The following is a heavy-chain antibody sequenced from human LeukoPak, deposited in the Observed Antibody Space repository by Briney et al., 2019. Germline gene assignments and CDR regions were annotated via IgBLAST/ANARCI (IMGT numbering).Heavy chain of an antibody. CDR1: GFTFSSYA. D-gene: IGHD3-3*01. Sequence: PGGSLRLSCAASGFTFSSYAMSWVRQAPGKGLEWVSAISGSGGSTYYADSVKGRFTISRDNSKNTLYLQMNSLRAEDTAVYYCAKGARRITIFGVVPHFDYWGQGTLVTVSS. CDR3: AKGARRITIFGVVPHFDY. V-gene: IGHV3-23*01. J-gene: IGHJ4*02. CDR2: ISGSGGST.